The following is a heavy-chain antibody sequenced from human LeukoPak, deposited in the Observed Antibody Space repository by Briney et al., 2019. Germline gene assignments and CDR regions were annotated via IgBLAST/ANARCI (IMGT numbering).Heavy chain of an antibody. CDR3: ARGITIFGVVTAFDY. V-gene: IGHV1-18*01. D-gene: IGHD3-3*01. CDR1: GYTFTGYG. Sequence: GASVKVSCKASGYTFTGYGISWVRQAPGQGLEWMGWIRAYNGNTNYAQKLQGRVTMTTDTSTSTAYMELRSLRSDDTAVYYCARGITIFGVVTAFDYWGQGTLVTVSS. J-gene: IGHJ4*02. CDR2: IRAYNGNT.